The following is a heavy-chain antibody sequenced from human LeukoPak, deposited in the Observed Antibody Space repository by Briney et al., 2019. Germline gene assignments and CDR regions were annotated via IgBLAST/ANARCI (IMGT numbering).Heavy chain of an antibody. J-gene: IGHJ4*02. D-gene: IGHD3-22*01. V-gene: IGHV4-34*01. Sequence: PSETLSLTCAVYGGSFSGYYWSWIRQPPGKGLEWIGEISHSGSTNYNPSLKSRVTISVDTSKNQFSLKLSSVTAADTAVYYCARGRRRSSITLIVVVIHNPIYFDYWGQGTLVTVSS. CDR3: ARGRRRSSITLIVVVIHNPIYFDY. CDR1: GGSFSGYY. CDR2: ISHSGST.